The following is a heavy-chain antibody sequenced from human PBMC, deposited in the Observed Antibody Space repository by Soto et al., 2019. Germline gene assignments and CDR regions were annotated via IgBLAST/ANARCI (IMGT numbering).Heavy chain of an antibody. J-gene: IGHJ4*02. CDR3: AEGGFYDGFDY. D-gene: IGHD5-12*01. CDR2: ITKNSDRT. Sequence: GGSLRLSCATSGFTFNNFPMSWVRQAPGKGLEWISSITKNSDRTYYAASVKGRFTISRDNSKNTLFLQMSSLRAEDTAVYYCAEGGFYDGFDYWGQGTLVTVSS. CDR1: GFTFNNFP. V-gene: IGHV3-23*01.